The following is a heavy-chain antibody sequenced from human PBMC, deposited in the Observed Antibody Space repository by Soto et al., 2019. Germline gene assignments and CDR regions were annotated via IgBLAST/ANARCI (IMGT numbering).Heavy chain of an antibody. Sequence: EVQLVESGGGLVQPGGSLRLSCVASGFTFSSYSMNWVRQAPGKGLEWVSYISSSSSTIYYADSVKGRFTISRDNAKNSLYLQMNSLRAEDTAVYYCARDSSSPKGGDYYYYMDVWGKGTTVTVSS. J-gene: IGHJ6*03. CDR1: GFTFSSYS. CDR3: ARDSSSPKGGDYYYYMDV. D-gene: IGHD6-6*01. CDR2: ISSSSSTI. V-gene: IGHV3-48*01.